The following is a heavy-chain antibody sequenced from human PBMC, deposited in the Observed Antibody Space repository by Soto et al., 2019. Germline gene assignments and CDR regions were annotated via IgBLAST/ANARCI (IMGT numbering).Heavy chain of an antibody. D-gene: IGHD5-12*01. CDR3: AKERRRGSFDS. CDR2: ISGSGTST. Sequence: EVQVLESGGGLVQPGGSLRLSCAASGFTFSNYAMTWVRQAPGKGLEWVSTISGSGTSTYYADSVEGRFTFSRDNSKNTLYLQMDRLRAEDTAIYYCAKERRRGSFDSWGQGTLVTVSS. J-gene: IGHJ4*02. CDR1: GFTFSNYA. V-gene: IGHV3-23*01.